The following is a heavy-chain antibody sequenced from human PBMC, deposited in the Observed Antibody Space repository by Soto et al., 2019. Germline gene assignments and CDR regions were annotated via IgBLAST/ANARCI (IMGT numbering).Heavy chain of an antibody. CDR3: ARDVDADFRTDFDY. CDR2: ISGNGEVI. CDR1: GFTVSDYY. Sequence: GSLRLSCAASGFTVSDYYIHWIRRAPGKGLEWISYISGNGEVIQYAASARGRFTISRDNAENSVYLEMESLRDEDTALYYCARDVDADFRTDFDYWGRGTLVTVSS. D-gene: IGHD4-17*01. V-gene: IGHV3-11*01. J-gene: IGHJ4*02.